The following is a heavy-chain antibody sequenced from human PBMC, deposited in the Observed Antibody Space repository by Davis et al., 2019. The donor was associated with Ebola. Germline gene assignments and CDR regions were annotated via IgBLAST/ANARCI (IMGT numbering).Heavy chain of an antibody. CDR3: ARTRVRYGSGSYGFYYYGMDV. J-gene: IGHJ6*02. CDR1: GGSFSGYY. CDR2: INHSGST. D-gene: IGHD3-10*01. Sequence: SETLSLTCAVYGGSFSGYYWSWIRQPPGKGLEWIGEINHSGSTNYNPSLKSRVTISVDTSKNQFSLKLSSVTAADTAVYYCARTRVRYGSGSYGFYYYGMDVWGQGTTVTVSS. V-gene: IGHV4-34*01.